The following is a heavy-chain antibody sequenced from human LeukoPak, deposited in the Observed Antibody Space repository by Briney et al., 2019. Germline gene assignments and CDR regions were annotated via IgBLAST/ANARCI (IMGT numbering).Heavy chain of an antibody. J-gene: IGHJ4*02. CDR3: AREIFGSGSYPDS. CDR1: GFNFDTYA. V-gene: IGHV3-33*01. CDR2: IWHDGSHK. Sequence: RSLRLSCAASGFNFDTYAMHWVRQAPGQGLEWVALIWHDGSHKFYSNSVRGQFTISRDNSKNTVYLQMNNLRPDDTAVYYCAREIFGSGSYPDSWGQGTLVTVSS. D-gene: IGHD3-10*01.